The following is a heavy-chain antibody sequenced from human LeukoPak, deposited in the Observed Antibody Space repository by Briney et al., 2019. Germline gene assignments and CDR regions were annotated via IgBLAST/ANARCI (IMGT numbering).Heavy chain of an antibody. Sequence: PGRSLRLSCAASGFTFSSYAMHWVRQAPGKGLEWVAVISYYGCNKYYADCMKGRFTISRDNSKNTLYLQMNSLRAEDTAVYYCARDGGPGSGWSDFDYWGQGTLVTVSS. D-gene: IGHD6-19*01. J-gene: IGHJ4*02. CDR1: GFTFSSYA. CDR2: ISYYGCNK. CDR3: ARDGGPGSGWSDFDY. V-gene: IGHV3-30-3*01.